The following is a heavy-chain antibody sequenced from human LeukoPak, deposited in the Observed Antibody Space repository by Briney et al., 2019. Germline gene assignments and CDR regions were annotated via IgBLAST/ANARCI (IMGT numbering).Heavy chain of an antibody. V-gene: IGHV3-21*01. Sequence: PGGSLRLSCAASGFTFSSYSMNWVRQAPGKGLEWVSSTSSSSSYIYYADSVKGRFTISRDNAKNSLYLQMNSLRAEDTAVYYCARDLQSFSGRFDPWGQGTLVTVSS. CDR1: GFTFSSYS. CDR3: ARDLQSFSGRFDP. CDR2: TSSSSSYI. J-gene: IGHJ5*02.